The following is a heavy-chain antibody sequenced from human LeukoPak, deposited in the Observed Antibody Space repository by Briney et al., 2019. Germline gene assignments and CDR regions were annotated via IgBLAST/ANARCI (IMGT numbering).Heavy chain of an antibody. CDR3: AKDHYYDT. J-gene: IGHJ4*02. CDR2: INPSGSST. V-gene: IGHV1-46*03. D-gene: IGHD3-22*01. Sequence: ASVKVSCKASGYTFTRYHMHWLRQAPGQGLEWMGIINPSGSSTSYAQKFQGRGTMTRDTSTSTVYVELSNLRTEDTAVYCCAKDHYYDTWGQGTLVTVSS. CDR1: GYTFTRYH.